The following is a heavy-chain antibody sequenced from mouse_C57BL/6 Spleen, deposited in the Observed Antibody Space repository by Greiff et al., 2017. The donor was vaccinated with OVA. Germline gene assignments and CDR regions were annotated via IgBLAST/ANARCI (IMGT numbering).Heavy chain of an antibody. CDR2: IDPNSGGT. J-gene: IGHJ1*03. CDR3: ARSSNEYWYFDV. D-gene: IGHD4-1*01. V-gene: IGHV1-72*01. CDR1: GYSFTSYW. Sequence: QVQLQQPGAELVKPGASVKLSCKASGYSFTSYWMHWVKQRPGRGLEWIGRIDPNSGGTKYNEKFKSKATLTVDKPSITAYMQLSSLTSEDSAVYYCARSSNEYWYFDVWGTGTTVTVSS.